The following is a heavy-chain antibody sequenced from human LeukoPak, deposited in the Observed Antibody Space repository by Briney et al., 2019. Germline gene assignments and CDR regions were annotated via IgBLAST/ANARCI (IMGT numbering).Heavy chain of an antibody. Sequence: GGSLRLSCAASGFTFSSYGMHWVRQAPGKGLEWVAVIWYDGSNKYYADSVKGRFTISRDNSKNTLYLQMNSLRAEDTAVYYCAKDYSDSRVADVFFEYWGQGTLVTVSS. J-gene: IGHJ4*02. CDR2: IWYDGSNK. D-gene: IGHD2-15*01. CDR3: AKDYSDSRVADVFFEY. V-gene: IGHV3-33*06. CDR1: GFTFSSYG.